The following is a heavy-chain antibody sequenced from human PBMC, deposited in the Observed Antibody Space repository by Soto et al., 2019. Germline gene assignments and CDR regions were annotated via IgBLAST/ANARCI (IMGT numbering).Heavy chain of an antibody. J-gene: IGHJ6*02. CDR3: ARSSYYYYGMDV. V-gene: IGHV4-59*01. CDR2: IYYSGST. D-gene: IGHD6-13*01. Sequence: SETLSLTCTVSGGSTCSYYWSWIRQPPGKGLEWIGYIYYSGSTNYNPSLKSRVTISVDTSKNQFSLKLSSVTAADTAVYYCARSSYYYYGMDVWGQGTTVTVSS. CDR1: GGSTCSYY.